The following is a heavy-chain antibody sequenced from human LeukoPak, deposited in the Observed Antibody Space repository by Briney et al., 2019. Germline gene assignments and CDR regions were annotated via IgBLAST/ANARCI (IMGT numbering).Heavy chain of an antibody. CDR1: GGSISSGGYY. Sequence: SQTLSLTCTVSGGSISSGGYYWSWIRQHPGKGLEWIGYIYYSGSTNYNPSLKSRVTISVDTSKNQFSLKLSSVTAADTAVYYCARDKEQQLGGLDPWGQGTLVTVSS. J-gene: IGHJ5*02. D-gene: IGHD6-13*01. CDR3: ARDKEQQLGGLDP. CDR2: IYYSGST. V-gene: IGHV4-31*03.